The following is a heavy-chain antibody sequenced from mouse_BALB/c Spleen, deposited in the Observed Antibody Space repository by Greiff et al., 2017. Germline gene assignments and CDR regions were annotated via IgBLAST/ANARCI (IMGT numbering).Heavy chain of an antibody. V-gene: IGHV1-69*01. D-gene: IGHD1-1*01. J-gene: IGHJ3*01. CDR2: IDTSDSYT. CDR3: ARGDYYGSSPGRFAY. CDR1: GYTFTDYW. Sequence: QVQLQQPGAELVMPGASLKMSCKASGYTFTDYWMHWVKQRPGQGLEWIGAIDTSDSYTSYNQKFKGKATLTVDESSSTAYMQLSSLTSEDSAVYYCARGDYYGSSPGRFAYWGQGTLVTVSA.